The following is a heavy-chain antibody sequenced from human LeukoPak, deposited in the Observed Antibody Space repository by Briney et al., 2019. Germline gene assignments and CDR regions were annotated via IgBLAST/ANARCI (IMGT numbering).Heavy chain of an antibody. CDR2: IYTSGST. CDR3: ARSNYYDSSSYWDY. V-gene: IGHV4-61*02. Sequence: SSETLSLTCTVSGASISSGSYFWSWIRQPAGKGLEWIGRIYTSGSTNYNPSLKSRVTILVDAAKNQFSLKLSSVTAADTAVYYCARSNYYDSSSYWDYWGQGSLVIVSS. J-gene: IGHJ4*02. D-gene: IGHD3-22*01. CDR1: GASISSGSYF.